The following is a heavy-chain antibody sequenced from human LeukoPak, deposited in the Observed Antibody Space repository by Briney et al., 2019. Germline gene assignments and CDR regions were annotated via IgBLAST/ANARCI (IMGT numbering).Heavy chain of an antibody. J-gene: IGHJ5*02. CDR2: MYYSGST. CDR1: GGSISSGDYY. Sequence: SETLSLTCTVSGGSISSGDYYWSWIRQPPRKGLEWIAYMYYSGSTYYNPSLKSRVTMSADTSKNQLSLKLSSVTAADTAVYYCARPYYYDSRIDPWGQGILVTVS. CDR3: ARPYYYDSRIDP. D-gene: IGHD3-22*01. V-gene: IGHV4-30-4*01.